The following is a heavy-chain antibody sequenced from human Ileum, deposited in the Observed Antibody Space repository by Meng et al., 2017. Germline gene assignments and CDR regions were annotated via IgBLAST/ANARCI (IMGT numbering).Heavy chain of an antibody. CDR2: IRSKANSYTT. V-gene: IGHV3-73*01. D-gene: IGHD4-17*01. CDR1: GFTFSDSA. Sequence: EVHLVESGGGLVQPGGSLKLSCAASGFTFSDSAMYWVRQTSGKGLEWVGRIRSKANSYTTGYIASVKGRFTISRDNSKNTAYLQMNSLKIEDTAVYYCARPSYGDYGVSWGQGTLVTVSS. J-gene: IGHJ5*02. CDR3: ARPSYGDYGVS.